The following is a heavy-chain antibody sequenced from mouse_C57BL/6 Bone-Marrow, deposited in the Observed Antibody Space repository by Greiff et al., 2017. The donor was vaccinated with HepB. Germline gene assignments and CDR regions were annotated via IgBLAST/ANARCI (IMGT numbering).Heavy chain of an antibody. D-gene: IGHD1-1*01. Sequence: VKLQQPGAELVKPGASVKLSCKASGYTFTSYWMHWVKQRPGRGLEWIGRIDPNSSGTTYNEKFKSKATLTVDKPSSTAYMQLSRLTSEDSAVYYCAREKGTTVLADYWGQGTTLTVSS. CDR2: IDPNSSGT. CDR1: GYTFTSYW. J-gene: IGHJ2*01. V-gene: IGHV1-72*01. CDR3: AREKGTTVLADY.